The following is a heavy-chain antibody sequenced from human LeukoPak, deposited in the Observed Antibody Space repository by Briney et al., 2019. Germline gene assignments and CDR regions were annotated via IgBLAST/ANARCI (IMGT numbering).Heavy chain of an antibody. D-gene: IGHD3-10*01. CDR2: IGGST. V-gene: IGHV3-23*01. J-gene: IGHJ6*02. CDR3: AKGRDGSGSSYYYYGMDV. CDR1: GFTFSSFA. Sequence: GVSLRLSCAASGFTFSSFAMNWVRQAPGKGLEWVSAIGGSTYYADSVKGRFTISRDNSKNTLFLQMNSLRADDTAVYYCAKGRDGSGSSYYYYGMDVWGQGTTVTVSS.